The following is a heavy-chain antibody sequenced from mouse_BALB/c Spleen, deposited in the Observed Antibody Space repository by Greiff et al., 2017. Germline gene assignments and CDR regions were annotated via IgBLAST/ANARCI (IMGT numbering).Heavy chain of an antibody. V-gene: IGHV7-1*02. Sequence: EVKLMESGGGLVQPGGSLRLSCATSGFTFSDFYMEWVRQPPGKRLEWIAASRNKANDYTTEYSASVKGRFIVSRDTSQSILYLQMNALRAEDTAIYYCARDARYHHYYAMDYWGQGTSVTVSS. CDR1: GFTFSDFY. D-gene: IGHD2-14*01. J-gene: IGHJ4*01. CDR2: SRNKANDYTT. CDR3: ARDARYHHYYAMDY.